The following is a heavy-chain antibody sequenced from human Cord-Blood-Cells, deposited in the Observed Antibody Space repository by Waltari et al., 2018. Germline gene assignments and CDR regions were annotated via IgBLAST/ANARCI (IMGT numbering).Heavy chain of an antibody. V-gene: IGHV3-21*01. J-gene: IGHJ6*02. Sequence: QAPGKGLEWVSSISSSSSYIYYADSVKGRFTISRDNAKNSLYLQMNSLRAEDTAVYYCARDVEYSSSSYYYYGMDVWGQGTTVTVSS. D-gene: IGHD6-6*01. CDR2: ISSSSSYI. CDR3: ARDVEYSSSSYYYYGMDV.